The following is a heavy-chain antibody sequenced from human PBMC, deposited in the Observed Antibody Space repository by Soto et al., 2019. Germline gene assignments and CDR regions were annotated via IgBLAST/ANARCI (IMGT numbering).Heavy chain of an antibody. CDR2: ISAYNGNT. CDR1: GYTFTSYG. Sequence: ASVKVSCKASGYTFTSYGISWVRQAPGQGLEWMGWISAYNGNTNYAQKLQGRVTMTTDTSTSTAYMELRSLRSDDTAVYYCARSGNGILWFGEDAFDIWGQGTMVTVSS. V-gene: IGHV1-18*01. D-gene: IGHD3-10*01. CDR3: ARSGNGILWFGEDAFDI. J-gene: IGHJ3*02.